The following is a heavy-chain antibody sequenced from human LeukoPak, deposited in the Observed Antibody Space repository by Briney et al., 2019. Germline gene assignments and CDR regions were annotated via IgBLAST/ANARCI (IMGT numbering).Heavy chain of an antibody. V-gene: IGHV6-1*01. CDR1: GDSVSSNSAA. CDR2: TYYRSKLYN. D-gene: IGHD3-22*01. J-gene: IGHJ6*02. Sequence: SQTLSLTCAISGDSVSSNSAAWNWIRQSPSRGLEWLGRTYYRSKLYNDYAVYVNSRITITADPSKNQFSRQLNSVTPEDTAVYYCARASLTRYYYDSSGEYYYYYYGMDVWGQGTTVTVSS. CDR3: ARASLTRYYYDSSGEYYYYYYGMDV.